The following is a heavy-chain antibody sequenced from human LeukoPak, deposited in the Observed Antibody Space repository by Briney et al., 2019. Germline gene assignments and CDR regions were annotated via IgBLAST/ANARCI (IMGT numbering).Heavy chain of an antibody. Sequence: GGSLRLSCAASGFTFSSYGMHWVRQAPGKGLEWVAVIWYDGSNKYYADSVKGRFTISRDNSKNTLYLQMNSLRAEATAVYYCARDPPMRYYYDSSGPRRDYFDYWGQGTLVTVSS. V-gene: IGHV3-33*01. CDR2: IWYDGSNK. D-gene: IGHD3-22*01. CDR1: GFTFSSYG. CDR3: ARDPPMRYYYDSSGPRRDYFDY. J-gene: IGHJ4*02.